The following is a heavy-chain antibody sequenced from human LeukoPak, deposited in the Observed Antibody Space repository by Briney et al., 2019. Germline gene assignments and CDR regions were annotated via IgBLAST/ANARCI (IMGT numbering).Heavy chain of an antibody. CDR3: ARERIERYTYASSDFDY. V-gene: IGHV4-38-2*02. Sequence: PSETLSLTCTVSGYSISSDYYWGWIRQPPGTGLEWIASVSHSGSTYYNPSLKSRVTISVDTSKNQFSLKVTSVTAADTALYYCARERIERYTYASSDFDYWGRGTLVTVSS. CDR2: VSHSGST. D-gene: IGHD5-18*01. J-gene: IGHJ4*02. CDR1: GYSISSDYY.